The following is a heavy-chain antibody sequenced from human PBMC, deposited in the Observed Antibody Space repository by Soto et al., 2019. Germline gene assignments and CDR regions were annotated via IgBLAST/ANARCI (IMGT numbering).Heavy chain of an antibody. CDR2: INPSGGST. Sequence: ASVKVSCKASGYTFTSYYMHWVRQAPGQGLEWMGIINPSGGSTSYAQKFQGRVTMTRDTSTSTVYMELSSLRSEDTAVYYCARDSITMVRGVTPPGYYYYGMDVWGQGTTVTVSS. J-gene: IGHJ6*02. CDR1: GYTFTSYY. D-gene: IGHD3-10*01. CDR3: ARDSITMVRGVTPPGYYYYGMDV. V-gene: IGHV1-46*01.